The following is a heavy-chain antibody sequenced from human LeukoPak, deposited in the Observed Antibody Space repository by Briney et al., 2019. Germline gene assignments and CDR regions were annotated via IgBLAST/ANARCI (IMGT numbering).Heavy chain of an antibody. Sequence: GESLKIYCKASGYSFTSYWIGWVRQMPGKGLEYMGIIHPGDSDTRYSPSFQGQVTISVDRSSSTAYIQWSRLKASDTAMYYCATHPGGLQSGFDNWGQGTLVTVSS. CDR2: IHPGDSDT. D-gene: IGHD5-24*01. J-gene: IGHJ4*02. V-gene: IGHV5-51*01. CDR3: ATHPGGLQSGFDN. CDR1: GYSFTSYW.